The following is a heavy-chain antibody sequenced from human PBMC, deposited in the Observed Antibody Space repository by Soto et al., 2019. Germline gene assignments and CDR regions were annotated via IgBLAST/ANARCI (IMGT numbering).Heavy chain of an antibody. D-gene: IGHD2-15*01. V-gene: IGHV3-30*18. J-gene: IGHJ4*02. CDR2: ISYDGSNK. CDR3: AKDGSRVVAAAYYCVY. CDR1: GFTFSSYG. Sequence: GGSLRLSCAASGFTFSSYGMHWVRQAPGKGLEWVAVISYDGSNKYYADSVKGRFTISRDNSKNTLYLQMNSLRAEDTAVYYCAKDGSRVVAAAYYCVYWGQGTLVTVSS.